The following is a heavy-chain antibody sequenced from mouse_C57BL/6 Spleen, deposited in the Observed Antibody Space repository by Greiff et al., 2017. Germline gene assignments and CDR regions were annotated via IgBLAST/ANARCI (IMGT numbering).Heavy chain of an antibody. Sequence: EVQLQQSVAELVRPGASVQLSCTASGFNITNTYMHWVKQRPEQGLEWIGRIDPANGNTKYAPQFQGKATITADTSSNTAYLQLSSLTSEDTAISYCAVYYYGREDFDYWGQGTTLTVSS. CDR2: IDPANGNT. CDR3: AVYYYGREDFDY. D-gene: IGHD1-1*01. J-gene: IGHJ2*01. V-gene: IGHV14-3*01. CDR1: GFNITNTY.